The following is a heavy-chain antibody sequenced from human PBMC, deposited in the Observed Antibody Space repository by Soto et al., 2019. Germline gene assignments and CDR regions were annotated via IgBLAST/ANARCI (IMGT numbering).Heavy chain of an antibody. D-gene: IGHD6-13*01. CDR3: ARDREQQLVQGGWFDP. CDR2: MNPNSGNT. V-gene: IGHV1-8*01. CDR1: GYTFTSYD. Sequence: ASVKVSCKASGYTFTSYDINWVRQATGQGLEWMGWMNPNSGNTGYAQKFQGRVTMTRNTSISTAYMELSSLRSEDTAVYYCARDREQQLVQGGWFDPWGQGTLVTVSS. J-gene: IGHJ5*02.